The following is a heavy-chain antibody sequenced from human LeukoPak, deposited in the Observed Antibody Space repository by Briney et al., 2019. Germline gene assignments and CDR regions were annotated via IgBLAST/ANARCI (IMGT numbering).Heavy chain of an antibody. J-gene: IGHJ6*03. CDR2: ISGSGGST. CDR3: ARDEQSKGYCSGGSCYSGYYYYYMDV. Sequence: GGSLRLSCAASGFTFSSYAMSWVRQAPGKGLEWVSAISGSGGSTYYADSVKGRFTISRDNSKNTLYLQMNRLRSDDTAVYYCARDEQSKGYCSGGSCYSGYYYYYMDVWGKGTTVTVSS. V-gene: IGHV3-23*01. D-gene: IGHD2-15*01. CDR1: GFTFSSYA.